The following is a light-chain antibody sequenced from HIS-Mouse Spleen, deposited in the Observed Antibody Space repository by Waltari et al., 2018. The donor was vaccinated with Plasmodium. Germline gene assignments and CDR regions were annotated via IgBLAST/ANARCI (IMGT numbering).Light chain of an antibody. CDR1: ALPTKY. V-gene: IGLV3-10*01. CDR3: YSTDSSGNHRV. J-gene: IGLJ3*02. CDR2: EDS. Sequence: SYELTQPPSVSVSPGPTARTTCSGDALPTKYAYWYQQKSGQAPVLVIYEDSKRPSGIPERFSGFSSGTMATLTISGAQVEDEADYYCYSTDSSGNHRVFGGGTKLTVL.